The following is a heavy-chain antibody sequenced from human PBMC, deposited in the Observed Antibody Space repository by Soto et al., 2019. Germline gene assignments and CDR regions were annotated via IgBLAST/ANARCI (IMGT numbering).Heavy chain of an antibody. D-gene: IGHD1-1*01. V-gene: IGHV3-30-3*01. J-gene: IGHJ2*01. CDR1: GFTFSSYA. CDR2: ISYAGSNK. Sequence: QVQLVESGGGVVQPGRSLRLSCAASGFTFSSYALHWVRQAPGKGLEWVAAISYAGSNKYYADSVKGRFTISRDNSKNTLYLPMNSLRAEDTAVYYCARDRSLDYWYFDLWGRGTLVTVSS. CDR3: ARDRSLDYWYFDL.